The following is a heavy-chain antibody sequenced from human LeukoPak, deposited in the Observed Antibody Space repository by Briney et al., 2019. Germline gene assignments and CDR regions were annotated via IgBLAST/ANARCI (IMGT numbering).Heavy chain of an antibody. J-gene: IGHJ4*02. CDR1: GFTFSSYE. CDR2: ISDTGSTI. CDR3: VRVLTPSRDDQIFDY. D-gene: IGHD5-24*01. V-gene: IGHV3-48*03. Sequence: GGSLRLSCAASGFTFSSYELNWVRQAPGKGLEWVSYISDTGSTIYYADSVEGRFTISRDNAKNSLFLQMNSLRAEDTAVYYCVRVLTPSRDDQIFDYWGQGTLVTVSS.